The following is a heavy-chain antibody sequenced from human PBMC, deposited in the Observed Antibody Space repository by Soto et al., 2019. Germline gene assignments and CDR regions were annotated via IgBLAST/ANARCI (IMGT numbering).Heavy chain of an antibody. V-gene: IGHV1-69*13. J-gene: IGHJ5*02. CDR1: GGTLSSYA. Sequence: SVKVACRASGGTLSSYAISLVRQAPGQGLEWMGGIIPIFGTANYAQKFQGRVTITADESTSTAYMELSRLRSEDTAVYYCERCPPGYSSSFPFDPWGQGTLVTVSS. CDR2: IIPIFGTA. CDR3: ERCPPGYSSSFPFDP. D-gene: IGHD6-13*01.